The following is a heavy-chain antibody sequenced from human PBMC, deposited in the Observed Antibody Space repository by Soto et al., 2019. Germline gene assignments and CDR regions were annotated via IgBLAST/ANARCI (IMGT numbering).Heavy chain of an antibody. V-gene: IGHV3-30*18. CDR3: AKDRAGDIYVAARSGLDY. Sequence: LRLSYAASGFTFFSYGMHWVRQAPHKGLEWVAVISYDGSNKYYGDSVKGRFTISRDNSKNTLYLQMNSLRADDTAVYYCAKDRAGDIYVAARSGLDYWGQGTLVTVSS. J-gene: IGHJ4*02. CDR1: GFTFFSYG. CDR2: ISYDGSNK. D-gene: IGHD3-3*01.